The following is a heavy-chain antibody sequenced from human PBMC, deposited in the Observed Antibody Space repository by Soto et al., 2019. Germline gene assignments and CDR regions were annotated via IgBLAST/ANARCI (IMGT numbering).Heavy chain of an antibody. D-gene: IGHD3-22*01. Sequence: LNISFKGSGYTFAGYWMHWVRQAPGKGLVWVSRINSDGTGTSYADSVKGRITISRDNAKNTLYLQMNSLRSEDTAVYYCAGDSSGYSYDAFDIWGQGTMVTVSS. CDR1: GYTFAGYW. V-gene: IGHV3-74*01. J-gene: IGHJ3*02. CDR3: AGDSSGYSYDAFDI. CDR2: INSDGTGT.